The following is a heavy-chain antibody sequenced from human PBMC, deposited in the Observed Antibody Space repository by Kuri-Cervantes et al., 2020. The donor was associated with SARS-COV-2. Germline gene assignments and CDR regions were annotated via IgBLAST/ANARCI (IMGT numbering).Heavy chain of an antibody. D-gene: IGHD3-22*01. V-gene: IGHV3-23*03. CDR2: IYSGGSST. Sequence: GGSLRLSCAASGFTFSSYEMHWVRQAPGKGLEWVSVIYSGGSSTYYADSVKGRFTISRDNSKNTLYLQMNSLRAEDTAVYYCAKDQYYYDSRTAFDYWGQGTLVTVSS. J-gene: IGHJ4*02. CDR3: AKDQYYYDSRTAFDY. CDR1: GFTFSSYE.